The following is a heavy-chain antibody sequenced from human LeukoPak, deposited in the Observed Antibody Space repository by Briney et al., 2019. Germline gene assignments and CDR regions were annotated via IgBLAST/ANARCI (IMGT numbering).Heavy chain of an antibody. D-gene: IGHD3-9*01. Sequence: ASVKVSCKASGYTFTGYYMHWVRQAPGQGLEWMGWINPNSGGTNYAQKFQGRVTMTRDTSISTAYMELSRLRSDDTAVYYCARSGVLRYFDWLLSYYFDYWGQGTLVTASS. CDR3: ARSGVLRYFDWLLSYYFDY. CDR1: GYTFTGYY. CDR2: INPNSGGT. V-gene: IGHV1-2*02. J-gene: IGHJ4*02.